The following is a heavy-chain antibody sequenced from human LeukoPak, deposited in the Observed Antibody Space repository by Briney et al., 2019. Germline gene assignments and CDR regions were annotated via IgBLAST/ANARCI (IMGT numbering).Heavy chain of an antibody. Sequence: GSLRLSCAASGFTFSSYWMSWVRQAPGKGLEWVANIREDGSEKFYANSVKGRFTISRDNAKNSLYMQMNSLTVDDTAVYYCARDLWLGQRGLFYFEYWGQGAPVTVAS. CDR2: IREDGSEK. D-gene: IGHD3-22*01. V-gene: IGHV3-7*01. CDR3: ARDLWLGQRGLFYFEY. CDR1: GFTFSSYW. J-gene: IGHJ4*02.